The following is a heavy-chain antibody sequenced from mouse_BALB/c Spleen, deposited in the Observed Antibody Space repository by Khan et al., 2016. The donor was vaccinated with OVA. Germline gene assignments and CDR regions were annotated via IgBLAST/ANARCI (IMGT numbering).Heavy chain of an antibody. Sequence: VQLQQSGPELVKPGASVKMSCKASGYTFTSYVMHWVKQKPGQGLAWIGYINPYNDGTKYNEKFKGKATLTSDKSSSTAYMELSSLTSEDSAVYYCARDTTWDYFDYWGQGTTLTVSS. CDR1: GYTFTSYV. V-gene: IGHV1S136*01. D-gene: IGHD1-1*01. J-gene: IGHJ2*01. CDR3: ARDTTWDYFDY. CDR2: INPYNDGT.